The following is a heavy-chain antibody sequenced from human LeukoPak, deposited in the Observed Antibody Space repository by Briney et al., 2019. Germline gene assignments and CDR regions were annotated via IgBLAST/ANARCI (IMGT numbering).Heavy chain of an antibody. D-gene: IGHD3-10*01. CDR3: ARREVGGVGGYNDY. CDR1: EYSFPNYC. Sequence: GESLKISCKHSEYSFPNYCIGWVRQMPGKGLEWMGIIYPGDSDTRYSPSFQGQVTISADKSISTAYLQWSSLRASDTAMYYCARREVGGVGGYNDYWGQGTLVTVSS. V-gene: IGHV5-51*01. J-gene: IGHJ4*02. CDR2: IYPGDSDT.